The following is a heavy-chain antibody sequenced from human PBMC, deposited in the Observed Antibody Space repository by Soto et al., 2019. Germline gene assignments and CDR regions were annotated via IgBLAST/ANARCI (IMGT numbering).Heavy chain of an antibody. Sequence: QVQLVQSGAEVKKPGSSVKVSCKASGGTFSSYAISWVRQAPGQGLEWMGGIIPIFGTANYAQKFQGRVTITADKSTSKAYRELSSLRSEDTAVYYCARQRRPEPAAISYYYYYGMDVWGQGTTVTVSS. CDR1: GGTFSSYA. CDR2: IIPIFGTA. J-gene: IGHJ6*02. D-gene: IGHD2-2*01. V-gene: IGHV1-69*06. CDR3: ARQRRPEPAAISYYYYYGMDV.